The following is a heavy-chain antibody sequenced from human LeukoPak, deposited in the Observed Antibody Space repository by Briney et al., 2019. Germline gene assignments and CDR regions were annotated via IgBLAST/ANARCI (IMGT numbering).Heavy chain of an antibody. CDR2: INQDGGGI. D-gene: IGHD2-15*01. CDR3: ARIGYTSSSNDW. J-gene: IGHJ4*02. Sequence: GGSLRLSCAASGFTFSRYWMSWVRQAPGKGLEWVANINQDGGGIDYVDSVKGRFTISRDNAKNSLSLQMNSLRVEDTAVYYCARIGYTSSSNDWWGQGTLVTVSS. V-gene: IGHV3-7*01. CDR1: GFTFSRYW.